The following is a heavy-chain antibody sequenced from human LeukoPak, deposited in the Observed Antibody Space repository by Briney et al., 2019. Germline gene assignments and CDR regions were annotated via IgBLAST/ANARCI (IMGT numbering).Heavy chain of an antibody. J-gene: IGHJ4*02. CDR2: ISYDGSNK. Sequence: GGSLRLSCAASGFTLSSYAMHWVRQAPGKGLEWVAVISYDGSNKYYADSVKGRFTISRDNSKNTLYLQMNSLRAEDTAVYYCARGRYSGYDLDYWGQGTLVTVSS. V-gene: IGHV3-30*04. CDR3: ARGRYSGYDLDY. CDR1: GFTLSSYA. D-gene: IGHD5-12*01.